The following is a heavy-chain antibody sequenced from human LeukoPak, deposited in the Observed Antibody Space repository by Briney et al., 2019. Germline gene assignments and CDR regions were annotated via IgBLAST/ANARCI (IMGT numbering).Heavy chain of an antibody. CDR3: AKGTNYYGSGSYYNDNGMDV. D-gene: IGHD3-10*01. J-gene: IGHJ6*02. CDR1: GFTFSSYA. CDR2: VSGSGGSK. V-gene: IGHV3-23*01. Sequence: GGSLRLSCAASGFTFSSYAMNWVRQAPGKGLEWVLSVSGSGGSKYHADSVKDRLTISRDNSKNTLYLQMNSLRAEDTAVYYCAKGTNYYGSGSYYNDNGMDVWGQGTTVTVSS.